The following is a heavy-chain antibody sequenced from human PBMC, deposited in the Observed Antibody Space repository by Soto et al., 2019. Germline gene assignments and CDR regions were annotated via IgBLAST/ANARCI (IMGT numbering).Heavy chain of an antibody. Sequence: QVQLVQSGAEVKKPGASVKVSCKVSGYTLTELSMHWVRQAPGKGLEWMGGFDPEDVQTIYAQKFQVRVTMTEDTATVMYYMEPSGQSSDDTSVYYCATEAHTPYYYYYSIDVWGKETTVTVS. CDR3: ATEAHTPYYYYYSIDV. CDR1: GYTLTELS. V-gene: IGHV1-24*01. CDR2: FDPEDVQT. J-gene: IGHJ6*04.